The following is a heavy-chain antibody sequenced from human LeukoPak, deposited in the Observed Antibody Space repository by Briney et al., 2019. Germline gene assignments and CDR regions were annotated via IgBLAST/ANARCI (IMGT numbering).Heavy chain of an antibody. J-gene: IGHJ4*02. Sequence: GGSLRLSCVASGITVSGLGMHWVRQAPGKGLEWVAVISYDGSNKYYADSVKGRFTISRDNSKNTLYLQMNSLRAEDTAVYYCAKDLLRENYWGQGTLVTVSS. CDR1: GITVSGLG. CDR2: ISYDGSNK. D-gene: IGHD3-10*01. V-gene: IGHV3-30*18. CDR3: AKDLLRENY.